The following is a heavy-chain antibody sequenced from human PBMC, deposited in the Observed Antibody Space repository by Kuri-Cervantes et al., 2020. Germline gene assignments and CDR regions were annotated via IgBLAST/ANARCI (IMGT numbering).Heavy chain of an antibody. V-gene: IGHV3-53*01. CDR2: IYSGGST. D-gene: IGHD1-26*01. J-gene: IGHJ4*02. CDR1: GFTFSDYY. Sequence: GGSLRLSCEASGFTFSDYYMSWIRQAPGKGLEWVSVIYSGGSTYYADSVKGRFTISTDNSKNTLYLQMKSLRDEDTAVYYCARDAAELLGDYWGQGTLVTVSS. CDR3: ARDAAELLGDY.